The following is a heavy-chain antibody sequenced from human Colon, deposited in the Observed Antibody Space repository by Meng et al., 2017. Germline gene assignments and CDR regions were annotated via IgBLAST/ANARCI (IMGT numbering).Heavy chain of an antibody. J-gene: IGHJ4*02. CDR2: KYYRSKYYN. CDR1: GDGVSSHSAA. D-gene: IGHD3-10*02. Sequence: QVQLHQLGDALVKPSPTLFVTGAICGDGVSSHSAAWNWIRPSPSRGLEWLGMKYYRSKYYNDYALSVKSRIPINPDTYKNQFYLQLNSVTPEDTAIYYCARDWGDVRGGFDFWGQGTLVTVSS. V-gene: IGHV6-1*01. CDR3: ARDWGDVRGGFDF.